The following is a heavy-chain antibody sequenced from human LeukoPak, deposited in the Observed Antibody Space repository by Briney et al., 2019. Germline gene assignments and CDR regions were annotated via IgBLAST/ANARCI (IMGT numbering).Heavy chain of an antibody. CDR3: AKSQEDDSSGYHYSNFDY. Sequence: GGSLRLSCAASGFTFSSYPMSWVRQAPGTGLEWVASISGRGSDTYYADSVKGRFAISRDTSKNTLYLQMNSLRAEDTAVYYCAKSQEDDSSGYHYSNFDYWGQGTLVTVSS. CDR1: GFTFSSYP. CDR2: ISGRGSDT. J-gene: IGHJ4*01. V-gene: IGHV3-23*01. D-gene: IGHD3-22*01.